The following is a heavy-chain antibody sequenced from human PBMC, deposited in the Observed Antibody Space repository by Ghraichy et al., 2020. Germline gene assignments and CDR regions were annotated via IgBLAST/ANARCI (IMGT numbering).Heavy chain of an antibody. CDR3: VKSYSGGHS. V-gene: IGHV3-74*01. CDR1: GFSFRYYW. J-gene: IGHJ4*02. D-gene: IGHD3-10*01. Sequence: GGSLRLSCAASGFSFRYYWMHWVRQAPGKGLEWVSCMKSDETPIYYADSVKGRFTISRDNAKNTLYLQMNSLRAEDTAVYYCVKSYSGGHSWGQGTLVAVSS. CDR2: MKSDETPI.